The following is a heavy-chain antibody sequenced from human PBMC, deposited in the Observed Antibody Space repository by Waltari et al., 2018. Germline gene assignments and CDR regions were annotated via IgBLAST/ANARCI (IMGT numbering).Heavy chain of an antibody. CDR2: INPSGGST. CDR3: ARVGVRGTTLSYFDY. V-gene: IGHV1-46*01. D-gene: IGHD4-17*01. CDR1: GYTFTSYY. J-gene: IGHJ4*02. Sequence: QVQLVQSGAEVKKPGASVKVSCKASGYTFTSYYMHWVRQAPGQGLEWMGIINPSGGSTSYAQKFQGRVTISVDTSKNQFSLKLSSVTAADTAVYYCARVGVRGTTLSYFDYWGQGTLVTVSS.